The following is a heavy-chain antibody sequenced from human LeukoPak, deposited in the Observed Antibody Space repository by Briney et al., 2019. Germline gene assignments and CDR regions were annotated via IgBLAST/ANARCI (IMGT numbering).Heavy chain of an antibody. CDR1: GFTFNTYW. Sequence: PGGSLRLSCAASGFTFNTYWMAWVRQAPGKGLEWVANIKEDESAKHQADSVKGRFTISRDNARNSVYLQMNSLRGDDTAVYYCARDVGGSLDYWGQGTLVTVSS. CDR3: ARDVGGSLDY. D-gene: IGHD1-26*01. J-gene: IGHJ4*02. V-gene: IGHV3-7*01. CDR2: IKEDESAK.